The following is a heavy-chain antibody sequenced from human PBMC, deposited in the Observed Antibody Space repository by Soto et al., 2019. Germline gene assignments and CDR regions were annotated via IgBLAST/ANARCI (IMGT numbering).Heavy chain of an antibody. CDR3: ARRRASSSWYQTYNWFDP. CDR2: IYHSGST. D-gene: IGHD6-13*01. V-gene: IGHV4-4*02. Sequence: SETLSLTCAVSGGSISSSNWWSWVRQPPGKGLEWIGEIYHSGSTNYNPSLKSRVTISVDKSKNQFSLKLSSVTAADTAVYYCARRRASSSWYQTYNWFDPWGQGTLVTVSS. CDR1: GGSISSSNW. J-gene: IGHJ5*02.